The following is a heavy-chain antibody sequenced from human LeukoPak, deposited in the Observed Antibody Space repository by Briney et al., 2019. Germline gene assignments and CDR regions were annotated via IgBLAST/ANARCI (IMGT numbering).Heavy chain of an antibody. CDR2: IYHSGST. Sequence: PSETLSLTCTVSDDSISDYYRGWIRQPPGKGLEWIGYIYHSGSTYYNPSLKSRVTISVDRSKNQFSLKLSSMTAADTAVYYCASSEKDEVLRFLEWSPGFDYWGQGTLVTVSS. D-gene: IGHD3-3*01. J-gene: IGHJ4*02. CDR1: DDSISDYY. CDR3: ASSEKDEVLRFLEWSPGFDY. V-gene: IGHV4-38-2*02.